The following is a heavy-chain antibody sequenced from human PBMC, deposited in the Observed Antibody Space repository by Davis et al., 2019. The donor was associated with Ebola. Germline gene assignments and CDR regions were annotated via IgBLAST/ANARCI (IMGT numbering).Heavy chain of an antibody. D-gene: IGHD4-17*01. CDR3: ARQKDYGDYARDY. V-gene: IGHV5-51*01. CDR1: GNSFTSHW. CDR2: IYPGDSDT. J-gene: IGHJ4*02. Sequence: GESLKISCKDSGNSFTSHWIGWVRQMPGKGLEWMGIIYPGDSDTRYSPSFQGQVTISADKSISTAYLQWSSLKASDTAMYYCARQKDYGDYARDYWGQGTPVTVSS.